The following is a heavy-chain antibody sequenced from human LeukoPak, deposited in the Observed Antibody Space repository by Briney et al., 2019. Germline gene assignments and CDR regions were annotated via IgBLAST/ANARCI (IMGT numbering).Heavy chain of an antibody. V-gene: IGHV4-4*02. CDR2: IYHSGST. J-gene: IGHJ4*02. CDR3: ARVAGWLQSFDY. CDR1: GGSISSSNW. Sequence: SETLSLTCAVSGGSISSSNWWSWVRQPPGRGLEWIGEIYHSGSTNYNPSLKSRVTISVDKSKNRFSLKLSSVTAADTAVYYCARVAGWLQSFDYWGQGTLVTVSS. D-gene: IGHD5-24*01.